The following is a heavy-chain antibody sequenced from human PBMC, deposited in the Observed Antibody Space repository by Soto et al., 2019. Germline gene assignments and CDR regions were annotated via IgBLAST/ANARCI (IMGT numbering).Heavy chain of an antibody. CDR3: ASTPRY. D-gene: IGHD2-15*01. J-gene: IGHJ4*02. Sequence: QVQLQESGPGLVKPSQTLSLTCTVSGGSISSGGYYWSWIRQHPGKGLEWIGYIYYSGSTSYNPSFKIRLTISVATSKSQFPLNLGSVAAADTPVHYGASTPRYWGQGALVTVSS. CDR2: IYYSGST. V-gene: IGHV4-31*03. CDR1: GGSISSGGYY.